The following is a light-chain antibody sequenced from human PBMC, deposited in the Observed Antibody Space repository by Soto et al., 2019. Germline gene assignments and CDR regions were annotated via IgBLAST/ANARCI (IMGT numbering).Light chain of an antibody. CDR3: TSYTTNTYVI. Sequence: QSVLTQPASVSGSPGQSITISCTGTSSDVGTYNYVSWYQHHPGKAPKLMIFEVSNRPSGVSSRFSGSKSANTASLTISGLQTEDEADYYYTSYTTNTYVIFGGGTQLTVL. J-gene: IGLJ2*01. V-gene: IGLV2-14*01. CDR2: EVS. CDR1: SSDVGTYNY.